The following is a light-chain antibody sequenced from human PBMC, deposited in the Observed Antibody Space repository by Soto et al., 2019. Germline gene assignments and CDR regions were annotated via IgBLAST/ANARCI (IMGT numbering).Light chain of an antibody. Sequence: QSVLTQPPSVSGAPGQTVTISCTGSSSDVGAYNFASWYQQHPGAAPKLLIHDVNKRPPGVPDRFSASKSGNTASLTISGLQAEDEADYYCCSYAGEYKYVFGSGTKVTVL. CDR3: CSYAGEYKYV. V-gene: IGLV2-11*01. J-gene: IGLJ1*01. CDR2: DVN. CDR1: SSDVGAYNF.